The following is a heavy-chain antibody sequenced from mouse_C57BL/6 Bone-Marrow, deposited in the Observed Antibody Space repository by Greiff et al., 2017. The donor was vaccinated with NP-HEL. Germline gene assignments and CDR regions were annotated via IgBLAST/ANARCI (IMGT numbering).Heavy chain of an antibody. V-gene: IGHV1-64*01. D-gene: IGHD3-1*01. J-gene: IGHJ2*01. CDR1: GYTFTSYW. Sequence: QVHVKQPGAELVKPGASVKLSCKASGYTFTSYWMHWVKQRPGQGLEWIGMIHPNSGSTNYNEKFKSKATLTVDKSSSTAYMQLSSLTSEDSAVYYGARSGYRFDYWGQGTTLTVSS. CDR2: IHPNSGST. CDR3: ARSGYRFDY.